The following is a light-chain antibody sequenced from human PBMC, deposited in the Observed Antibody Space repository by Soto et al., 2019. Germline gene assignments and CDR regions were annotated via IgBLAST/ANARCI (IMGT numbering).Light chain of an antibody. J-gene: IGLJ1*01. CDR1: SSDIGNHDY. V-gene: IGLV2-14*03. Sequence: QSALTQPPSVSGSPGQSITISCTGTSSDIGNHDYVSWYQQHPGKAPKLMIYHVTNRPSGVPNRYSGSKSGNTASLTISGLQADDEADYYCCSLTTRHIYVFGSGTKVTVL. CDR2: HVT. CDR3: CSLTTRHIYV.